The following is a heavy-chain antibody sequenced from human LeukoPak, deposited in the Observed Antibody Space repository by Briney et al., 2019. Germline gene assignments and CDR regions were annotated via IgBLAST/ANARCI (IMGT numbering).Heavy chain of an antibody. CDR2: IIPIFGTA. CDR3: AGGYYYDSSGHSFLDY. Sequence: ASVNVSCTASGGTFSSYAISWVRQAPGQGLEWMGGIIPIFGTANYAQKFQGRVTITADESTSTAYMELSSLRSEDTAVYYCAGGYYYDSSGHSFLDYWGQGTLVTVSS. V-gene: IGHV1-69*13. CDR1: GGTFSSYA. D-gene: IGHD3-22*01. J-gene: IGHJ4*02.